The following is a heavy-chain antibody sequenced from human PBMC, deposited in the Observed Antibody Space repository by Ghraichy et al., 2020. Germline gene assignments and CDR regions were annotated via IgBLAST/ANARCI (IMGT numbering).Heavy chain of an antibody. Sequence: SETLSLTCAVYGGSFSGYYWSWIRQPPGKGLEWIGEINHSGSTNYNPSLKSRVTISVDTSKNQFSLKLSSVTAADTAVYYCARGGPYNWNYVDAFDIWGQGTMVTVSS. V-gene: IGHV4-34*01. D-gene: IGHD1-7*01. CDR1: GGSFSGYY. CDR2: INHSGST. J-gene: IGHJ3*02. CDR3: ARGGPYNWNYVDAFDI.